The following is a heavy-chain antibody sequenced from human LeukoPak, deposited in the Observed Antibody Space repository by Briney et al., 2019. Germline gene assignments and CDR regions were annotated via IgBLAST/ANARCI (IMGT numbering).Heavy chain of an antibody. J-gene: IGHJ4*02. CDR2: IHYRGTT. CDR1: GGSISSYY. CDR3: AREGGIAVAGLFDY. D-gene: IGHD6-19*01. Sequence: PSETPSLTCTVSGGSISSYYWSWIRQPPGKGLEWIGYIHYRGTTNYSPSLKSRITMSVDTSKNQFSLKLSSVTAADTAVYYCAREGGIAVAGLFDYWGQGTLVTVSS. V-gene: IGHV4-59*01.